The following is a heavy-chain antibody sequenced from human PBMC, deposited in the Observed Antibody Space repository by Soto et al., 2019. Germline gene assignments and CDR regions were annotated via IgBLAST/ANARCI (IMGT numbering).Heavy chain of an antibody. D-gene: IGHD6-6*01. Sequence: EVQLVESGGVLVQPGGSLRLSCAASGFTFSSYEMNWVRQAPGKGLEWVSYISSSGSTIYYADSVKGRFTISRDNAKNSLYLQMNSLRAEDTAVYYCARDHRRSSSSARLSYFDYWGQGTLVTVSS. J-gene: IGHJ4*02. CDR1: GFTFSSYE. V-gene: IGHV3-48*03. CDR2: ISSSGSTI. CDR3: ARDHRRSSSSARLSYFDY.